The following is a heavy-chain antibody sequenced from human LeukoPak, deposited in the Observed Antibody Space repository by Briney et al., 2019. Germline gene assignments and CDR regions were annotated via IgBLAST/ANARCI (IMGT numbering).Heavy chain of an antibody. CDR2: IYYSGTT. CDR3: AKHYMGSSYNHGLDC. CDR1: GGSTSSDNYY. Sequence: SETLSLTCTVSGGSTSSDNYYWGWIRQPPGKGLEWIGSIYYSGTTYYNPSLKSRVTISVDTSKNQFSLKLSSVTAADTAPYYCAKHYMGSSYNHGLDCWGQGTLVTVSS. V-gene: IGHV4-39*01. D-gene: IGHD3-10*01. J-gene: IGHJ4*02.